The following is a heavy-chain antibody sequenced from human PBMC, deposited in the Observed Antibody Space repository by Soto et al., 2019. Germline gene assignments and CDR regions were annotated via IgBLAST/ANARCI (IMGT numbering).Heavy chain of an antibody. CDR2: INRNGDTT. D-gene: IGHD1-1*01. CDR3: VKEMGTLYFDF. V-gene: IGHV3-43*01. Sequence: VQLVESGGVVVQPGGSLRLSCAASGFTFNGYTMHWVRQVPGKGLEWVSLINRNGDTTYYADSVKGRFTVSRDNRKNSVYLQMNSLRADDTALYYCVKEMGTLYFDFWGQGTLATVSS. CDR1: GFTFNGYT. J-gene: IGHJ4*02.